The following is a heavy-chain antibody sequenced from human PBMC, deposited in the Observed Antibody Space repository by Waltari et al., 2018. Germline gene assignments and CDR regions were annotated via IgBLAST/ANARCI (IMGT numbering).Heavy chain of an antibody. CDR3: ASHYPSAAY. J-gene: IGHJ4*02. CDR1: GGSISSHY. V-gene: IGHV4-59*11. Sequence: QVQLQESGAGLVKPSETLSLTCTVSGGSISSHYWSWIRQPPGKGLEWIGYIYYSGSTNYNPSLKSRVTISVDTSKNQFSLKLSSVTAADTAVYYCASHYPSAAYWGQGTLVTVSS. CDR2: IYYSGST. D-gene: IGHD1-26*01.